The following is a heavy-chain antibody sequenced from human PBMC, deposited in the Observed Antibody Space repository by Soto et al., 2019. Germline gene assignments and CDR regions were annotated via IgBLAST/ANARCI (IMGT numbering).Heavy chain of an antibody. V-gene: IGHV1-69*01. CDR1: GGTFSSYA. J-gene: IGHJ5*02. CDR2: IIPIFGTA. CDR3: ARGRYYDSSGYYGWFDP. Sequence: QVQLVQSGAEVKKPGSSVKVSCKASGGTFSSYAISWVRQAPGQGLEWMGGIIPIFGTANYAQKFQGRVTITADESTSTAYMELSSLRSEDTTVYYCARGRYYDSSGYYGWFDPWGQGTLVTVSS. D-gene: IGHD3-22*01.